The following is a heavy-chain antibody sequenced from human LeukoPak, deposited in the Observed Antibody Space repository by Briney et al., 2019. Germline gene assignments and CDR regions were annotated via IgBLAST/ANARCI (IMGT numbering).Heavy chain of an antibody. CDR1: VGSFSGYY. D-gene: IGHD2-15*01. J-gene: IGHJ4*02. V-gene: IGHV4-34*01. CDR2: INHSGNT. CDR3: ARLGYCSGGTCYSVPFDY. Sequence: SETLSLTRAVYVGSFSGYYWSWIRQPPGKGLEWIGEINHSGNTNYNPSLKSRVTISVDTSKNQFSLKLSSATVADTAVYYCARLGYCSGGTCYSVPFDYWGQGTLVTVSS.